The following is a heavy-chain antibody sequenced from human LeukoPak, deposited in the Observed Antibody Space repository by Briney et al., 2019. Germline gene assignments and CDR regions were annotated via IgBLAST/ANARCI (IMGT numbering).Heavy chain of an antibody. CDR3: ATTMIGPFDY. D-gene: IGHD3-22*01. CDR1: GGTFSSYA. J-gene: IGHJ4*02. CDR2: IIPILGIA. V-gene: IGHV1-69*04. Sequence: ASVKVSCKASGGTFSSYAISWVRQAPGQGLEWMGRIIPILGIANYAQKFQGRVTITADESTSTAYMELSSLRSEDTAVYYCATTMIGPFDYWGQGTLVTVSS.